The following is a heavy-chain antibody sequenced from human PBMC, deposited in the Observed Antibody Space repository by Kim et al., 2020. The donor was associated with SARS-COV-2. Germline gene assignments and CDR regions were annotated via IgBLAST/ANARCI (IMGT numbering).Heavy chain of an antibody. J-gene: IGHJ3*02. D-gene: IGHD3-22*01. V-gene: IGHV3-30*03. CDR2: ISYDGSNK. Sequence: GGSLRLSCAASGFTFSSYGMHWVRQAPGKGLEWVTVISYDGSNKYYADSVKGRFTISRDNSKNTLYLQMNSLRAEDTAVYYCATSNYYDTTYAFDIWGQG. CDR3: ATSNYYDTTYAFDI. CDR1: GFTFSSYG.